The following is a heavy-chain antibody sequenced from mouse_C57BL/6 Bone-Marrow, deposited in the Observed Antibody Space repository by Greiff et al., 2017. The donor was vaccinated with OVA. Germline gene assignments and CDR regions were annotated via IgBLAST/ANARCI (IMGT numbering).Heavy chain of an antibody. V-gene: IGHV3-6*01. CDR1: GYSITSGYY. CDR2: ISYDGSN. CDR3: ARGYSNYPYYAMDY. J-gene: IGHJ4*01. Sequence: EVQLVESGPGLVKPSQSLSLTCSVTGYSITSGYYWNWIRQFPGNKLEWMGYISYDGSNNYNPSLKNRISITRDTSKNQFFLKLNSVTTEDTATYYCARGYSNYPYYAMDYWGQGTSVTVSS. D-gene: IGHD2-5*01.